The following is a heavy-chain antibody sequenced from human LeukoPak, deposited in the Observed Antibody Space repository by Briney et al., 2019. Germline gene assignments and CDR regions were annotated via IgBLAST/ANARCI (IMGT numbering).Heavy chain of an antibody. Sequence: GESLKISCKGSGYTFTGYYMHWVRQAPGQGLEWMGWINPNSGGTNYAQKFQGRVTMTRDTSISTAYMELSRLRSDDTAVYYCARESWESVIRFFDPWGQGTLVTVSS. J-gene: IGHJ5*02. V-gene: IGHV1-2*02. CDR2: INPNSGGT. CDR1: GYTFTGYY. D-gene: IGHD4-23*01. CDR3: ARESWESVIRFFDP.